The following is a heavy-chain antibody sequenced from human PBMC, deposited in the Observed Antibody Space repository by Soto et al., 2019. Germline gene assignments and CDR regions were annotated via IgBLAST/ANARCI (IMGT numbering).Heavy chain of an antibody. Sequence: QVQLQESGPGLVKPSGTLSLTCAVSGGSISSSNWWSWVRQPPGKGLEGIGEIYHSGSTNYNPSLKSRVTISVDKSKNQFPLKLSSVTAADTAVYYCAREVMVDNWNYVRSWWFDPWGQGTLVTVSS. D-gene: IGHD1-7*01. CDR2: IYHSGST. CDR3: AREVMVDNWNYVRSWWFDP. J-gene: IGHJ5*02. V-gene: IGHV4-4*02. CDR1: GGSISSSNW.